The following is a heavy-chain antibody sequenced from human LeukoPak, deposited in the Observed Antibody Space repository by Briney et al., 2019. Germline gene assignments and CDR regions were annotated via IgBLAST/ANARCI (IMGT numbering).Heavy chain of an antibody. CDR1: XXSXXSSXYY. CDR3: XXXXVXXXXXDP. V-gene: IGHV4-39*07. J-gene: IGHJ5*02. Sequence: VXXXSXXSSXYYWAWIRQXPGXXREWIGSIHYSGXTYYNPALQSRFTISXGTAKNEFSLKLRFVTAAGAAGYXXXXXXVXXXXXDPWXXXXLVTVSS. CDR2: IHYSGXT.